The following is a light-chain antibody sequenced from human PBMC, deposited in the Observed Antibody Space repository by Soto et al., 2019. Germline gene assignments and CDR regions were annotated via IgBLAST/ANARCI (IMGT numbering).Light chain of an antibody. J-gene: IGLJ2*01. V-gene: IGLV1-40*01. CDR1: SSNIGAGYD. CDR2: GNS. CDR3: QSYDSSLSGSRV. Sequence: QSVLTQPPSVSGAPGQRVTISCNGSSSNIGAGYDVHWYQQLPGTAPKLLIYGNSNRPSGVPDRFSGSKSGTSASLAITGLQAEDEADYYCQSYDSSLSGSRVFGGGTKLNVL.